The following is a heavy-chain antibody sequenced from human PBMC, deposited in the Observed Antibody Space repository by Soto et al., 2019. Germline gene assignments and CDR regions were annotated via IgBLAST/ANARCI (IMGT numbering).Heavy chain of an antibody. CDR2: ISGSGGST. V-gene: IGHV3-23*01. D-gene: IGHD3-9*01. CDR1: GFTFSSYA. CDR3: AKLRSRGNYDILTGYEPYYYYMDV. J-gene: IGHJ6*03. Sequence: GGSLRLSCAASGFTFSSYAMSWVRQAPGKGLEWVSAISGSGGSTYYADSVKGRFTISRDNSKNTLYLQMNSLRAEDTAVYYCAKLRSRGNYDILTGYEPYYYYMDVWGKGTTVTVSS.